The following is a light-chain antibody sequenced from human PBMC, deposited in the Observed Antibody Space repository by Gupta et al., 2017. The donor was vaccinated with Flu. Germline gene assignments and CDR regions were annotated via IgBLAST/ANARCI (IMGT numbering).Light chain of an antibody. Sequence: EIVLTQSPATLSLSPGERATLSCRASQSVSSYLAGYQQKPGQAPRLLSDDAANRATGIPARFSGSWSGTDCTLTISSLEPEDFAVYYCQQRSNGYRYSFGQGTKLEIK. CDR3: QQRSNGYRYS. CDR1: QSVSSY. CDR2: DAA. J-gene: IGKJ2*03. V-gene: IGKV3-11*01.